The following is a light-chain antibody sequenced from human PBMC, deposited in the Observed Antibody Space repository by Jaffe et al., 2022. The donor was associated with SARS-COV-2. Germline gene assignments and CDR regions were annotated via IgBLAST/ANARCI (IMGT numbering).Light chain of an antibody. CDR3: QQYDDLPLS. Sequence: DIQLTQSPSSLSASVGDRVTITCQASQDISNYLIWYQQKPGKAPKLLISDASNLETGVPLRFSGSGFGTEFFFTISSLQPEDVATYYCQQYDDLPLSFGGGTKVEIK. V-gene: IGKV1-33*01. J-gene: IGKJ4*01. CDR1: QDISNY. CDR2: DAS.